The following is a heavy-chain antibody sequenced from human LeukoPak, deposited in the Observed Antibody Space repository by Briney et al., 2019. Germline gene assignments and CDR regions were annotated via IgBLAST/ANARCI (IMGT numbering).Heavy chain of an antibody. CDR3: AKATYYYDSSGYRGGYFDY. J-gene: IGHJ4*02. D-gene: IGHD3-22*01. CDR1: GFTFSSYG. Sequence: GGSLRLSCAASGFTFSSYGMHWVRQAPGKGLEWVAFIRYDGSNKYYADSVKGRFTISRDNSKNTLYLQMNSLRAEDTAVYYCAKATYYYDSSGYRGGYFDYWGQGTLVTVSS. V-gene: IGHV3-30*02. CDR2: IRYDGSNK.